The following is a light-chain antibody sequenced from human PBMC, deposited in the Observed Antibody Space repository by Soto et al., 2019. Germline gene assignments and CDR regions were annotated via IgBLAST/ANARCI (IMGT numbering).Light chain of an antibody. CDR3: QQRSSWPLIT. V-gene: IGKV3-11*01. CDR2: DAS. Sequence: EIVLTQSPATLSLSPGERATLSCRASQSVRRYLAWYQQKPGQAPRLLIYDASNRATGIPARFSGSGSGTDFTLTISSLEPEDFAVYYCQQRSSWPLITFGQGTRLEIK. J-gene: IGKJ5*01. CDR1: QSVRRY.